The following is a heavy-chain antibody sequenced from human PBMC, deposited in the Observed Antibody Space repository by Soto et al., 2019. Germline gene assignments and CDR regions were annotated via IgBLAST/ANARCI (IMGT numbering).Heavy chain of an antibody. CDR2: IYHTGPT. CDR1: GDSISSSTYY. Sequence: NPSETLSLTCTVSGDSISSSTYYWGWIRQPPGKGLEWIGCIYHTGPTYYNPSLKSRVTISVDTSKNQFSLKLSSVTAADTAVYYCARPYFSSSSMFDYWGQGTLVTVSS. V-gene: IGHV4-39*01. CDR3: ARPYFSSSSMFDY. J-gene: IGHJ4*02. D-gene: IGHD6-6*01.